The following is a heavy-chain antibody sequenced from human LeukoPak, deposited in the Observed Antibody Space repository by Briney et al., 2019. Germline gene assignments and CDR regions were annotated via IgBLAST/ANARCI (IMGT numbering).Heavy chain of an antibody. CDR1: GFTFSDYY. Sequence: GGSLRLFCAASGFTFSDYYMSWIRQAPGKGLEWVSYISSSGSTIYYADSVKGRFTISRDNAKNSLYLQMNSLRAEDTAVYYCAGDRNPYDSSGYFDYWGQGTLVTVSS. CDR3: AGDRNPYDSSGYFDY. J-gene: IGHJ4*02. D-gene: IGHD3-22*01. V-gene: IGHV3-11*04. CDR2: ISSSGSTI.